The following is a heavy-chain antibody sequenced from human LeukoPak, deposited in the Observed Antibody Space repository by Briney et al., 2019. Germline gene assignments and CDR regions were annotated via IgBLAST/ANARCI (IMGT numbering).Heavy chain of an antibody. CDR1: GGTFSSYA. CDR3: ARSRSSGSDY. D-gene: IGHD6-19*01. J-gene: IGHJ4*02. CDR2: IIPIFGTA. Sequence: ASVKVSCKASGGTFSSYAISWVRQAPGQGLEWMGRIIPIFGTANYAQKFQGRVTITTDESTSTAYMELSSLRSEDTAVYYCARSRSSGSDYWGQGILVTVSS. V-gene: IGHV1-69*05.